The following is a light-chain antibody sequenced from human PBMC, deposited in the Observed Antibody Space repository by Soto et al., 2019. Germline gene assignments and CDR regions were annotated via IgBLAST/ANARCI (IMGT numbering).Light chain of an antibody. CDR2: DVG. Sequence: QSVLTQPASVSGSPGQSITMSCTGTHSDIGNYNYVSWYQYLPGKAPKLMIYDVGSRPSGVSSRFSGSKSGNTASLAISGLQAEDEADYYCNSYREDHPRFYVFGTGTKVTVL. J-gene: IGLJ1*01. CDR1: HSDIGNYNY. CDR3: NSYREDHPRFYV. V-gene: IGLV2-14*03.